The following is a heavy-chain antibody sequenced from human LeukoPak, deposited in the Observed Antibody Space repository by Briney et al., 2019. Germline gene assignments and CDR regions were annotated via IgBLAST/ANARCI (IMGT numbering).Heavy chain of an antibody. CDR2: IYYSGST. CDR3: AREGDFDWFYRGYFDY. V-gene: IGHV4-59*12. CDR1: GGSISSYY. D-gene: IGHD3-9*01. J-gene: IGHJ4*02. Sequence: SETLSLTCTVSGGSISSYYWSWIRQPPGKGLEWIGYIYYSGSTNYNPSLKSRVTISVDTSKNQFSLKLSSVTAADTAVYYCAREGDFDWFYRGYFDYWGQGTLVTVSS.